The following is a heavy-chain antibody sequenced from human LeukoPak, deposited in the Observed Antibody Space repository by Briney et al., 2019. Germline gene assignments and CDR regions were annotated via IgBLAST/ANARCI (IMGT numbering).Heavy chain of an antibody. CDR3: ARDPGYSSSWHRFDY. CDR2: ISSSSSYI. J-gene: IGHJ4*02. Sequence: PGGSLRLSCAASGFTFSSYSMNWVRQAPGKGLEWVSSISSSSSYIYYADSVKGRFTISRDNAKNSLYLQMNSLRAEDTAVYYCARDPGYSSSWHRFDYWGQGTLVTVSS. CDR1: GFTFSSYS. D-gene: IGHD6-13*01. V-gene: IGHV3-21*01.